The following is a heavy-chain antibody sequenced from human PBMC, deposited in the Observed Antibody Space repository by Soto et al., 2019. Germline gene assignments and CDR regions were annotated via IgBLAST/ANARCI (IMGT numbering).Heavy chain of an antibody. CDR2: LYSGGST. J-gene: IGHJ4*02. Sequence: GGSLRLSCEASGFSVKSNYIIWVRQAPGKGLEWVSILYSGGSTYYVDSVKGRFTISRDNSKNTLFLQMNSLRAEDTAMYYCARAPIKYSGSYFFDYWGQGTQVTVSS. CDR3: ARAPIKYSGSYFFDY. V-gene: IGHV3-53*01. D-gene: IGHD1-26*01. CDR1: GFSVKSNY.